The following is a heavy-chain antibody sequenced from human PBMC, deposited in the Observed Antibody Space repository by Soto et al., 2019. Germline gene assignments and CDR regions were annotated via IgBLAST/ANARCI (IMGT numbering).Heavy chain of an antibody. CDR2: MYNTGST. CDR3: ARERPDGARLDP. V-gene: IGHV4-4*08. D-gene: IGHD6-6*01. Sequence: SETLCLTCTVSGGSISGYYWSWIRQPPGKGLEWIGYMYNTGSTVYNPSFKSRVTISVDTSKNQFSLKLSSVTAADTAVYYCARERPDGARLDPWGQGTLVTVSS. CDR1: GGSISGYY. J-gene: IGHJ5*02.